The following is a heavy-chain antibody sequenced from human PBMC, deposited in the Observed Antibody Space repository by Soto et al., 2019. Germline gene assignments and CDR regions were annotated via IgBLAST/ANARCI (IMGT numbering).Heavy chain of an antibody. V-gene: IGHV1-24*01. J-gene: IGHJ3*02. Sequence: GASVKVSCKVSGYTLTELSMHWVRQAPGKGLEWMGGFDPEDGETIYAQKFQGRVTMTEDTSTDTAYMELSSLRSEDKAVYYCATFTWHPHHDGAFDIWGHATMVTVS. D-gene: IGHD3-16*01. CDR1: GYTLTELS. CDR2: FDPEDGET. CDR3: ATFTWHPHHDGAFDI.